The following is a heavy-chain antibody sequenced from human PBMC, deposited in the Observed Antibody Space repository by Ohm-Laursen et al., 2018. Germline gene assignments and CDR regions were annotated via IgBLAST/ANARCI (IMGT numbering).Heavy chain of an antibody. CDR2: IHHTGYT. CDR3: ARGLWWFDP. V-gene: IGHV4-59*08. CDR1: GDSISAHY. J-gene: IGHJ5*02. Sequence: GTLSLTCSVSGDSISAHYWSWIRQPPGKGLEWIGYIHHTGYTTYNPSLKSRVTISVDTSKKQFSLKLNSVTAADTALYYCARGLWWFDPWGQGTLVTVSS.